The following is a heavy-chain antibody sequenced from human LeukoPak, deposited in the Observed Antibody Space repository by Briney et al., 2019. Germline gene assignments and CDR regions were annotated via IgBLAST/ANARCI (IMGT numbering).Heavy chain of an antibody. V-gene: IGHV4-61*01. Sequence: SETLSLTCTVSGGSVSSGSYYWSWIRQPPGKGLEWIGYIYYSGSTNYNPSLKSRVTISVDTSKNQFSLKLSSVTAADTAVYNCARDRKYQPNYYYYYGMDVWGQGTTVTVSS. CDR2: IYYSGST. J-gene: IGHJ6*02. CDR1: GGSVSSGSYY. D-gene: IGHD2-2*01. CDR3: ARDRKYQPNYYYYYGMDV.